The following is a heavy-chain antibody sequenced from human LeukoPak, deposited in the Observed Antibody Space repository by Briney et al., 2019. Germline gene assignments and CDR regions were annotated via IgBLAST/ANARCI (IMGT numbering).Heavy chain of an antibody. CDR3: ARAPALWCSTSCYWHYFDY. J-gene: IGHJ4*02. V-gene: IGHV1-2*02. D-gene: IGHD2-2*01. CDR2: INPNSGGT. CDR1: GYTFTCYY. Sequence: ASVKVSCKASGYTFTCYYMHWVRQAPGQGLEWMGWINPNSGGTNYAQKFQGRVTMTRDTSISTAYMELSRLRSDDTAVYYCARAPALWCSTSCYWHYFDYWGQGTLVTVSS.